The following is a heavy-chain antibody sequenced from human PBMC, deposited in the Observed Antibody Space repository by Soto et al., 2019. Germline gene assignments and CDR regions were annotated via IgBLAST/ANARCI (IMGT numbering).Heavy chain of an antibody. Sequence: QVQLVESGGGVVQPGRSLRLSCAASGFTFTNYGMHWVRQAPGKGLEWVAVTSHDGSNKYYADSVKGRFTISRDNSKNTLYLQMNSLIAEDTAVYYCAKGTDRGFSYGNSDYWGPGTLVTVSS. D-gene: IGHD5-18*01. J-gene: IGHJ4*02. V-gene: IGHV3-30*18. CDR1: GFTFTNYG. CDR3: AKGTDRGFSYGNSDY. CDR2: TSHDGSNK.